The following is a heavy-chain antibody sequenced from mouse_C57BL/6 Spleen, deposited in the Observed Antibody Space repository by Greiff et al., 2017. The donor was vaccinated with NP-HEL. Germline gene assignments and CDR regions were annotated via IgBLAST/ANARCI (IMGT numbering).Heavy chain of an antibody. Sequence: QVQLQQPGAELVMPGASVKLSCKASGYTFTSYWMHWVKQRPGQGLEWIGEIDPSDSYTNYNQKFKGKSTLTVDKSSSTAYMQLRSLTSEDSAVYYCARWENWDGFAYWGQGTLVTVSA. CDR1: GYTFTSYW. J-gene: IGHJ3*01. V-gene: IGHV1-69*01. D-gene: IGHD4-1*01. CDR2: IDPSDSYT. CDR3: ARWENWDGFAY.